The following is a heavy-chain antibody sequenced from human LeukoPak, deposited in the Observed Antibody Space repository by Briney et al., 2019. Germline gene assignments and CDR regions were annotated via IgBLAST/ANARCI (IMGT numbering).Heavy chain of an antibody. CDR3: TVGPPNWGFDY. J-gene: IGHJ4*02. V-gene: IGHV1-8*01. CDR2: MSPNSGNT. CDR1: RYTFTSHD. Sequence: ASVKVSCKASRYTFTSHDINWVRQAIGQGFEWMGWMSPNSGNTGYAQRFQGRVAMTRNTSISTAYMELSSLRSEDTAVYYCTVGPPNWGFDYWGQGTLVTVSS. D-gene: IGHD7-27*01.